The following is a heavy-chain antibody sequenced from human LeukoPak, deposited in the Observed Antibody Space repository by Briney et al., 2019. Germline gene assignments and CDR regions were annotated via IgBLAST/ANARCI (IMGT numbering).Heavy chain of an antibody. V-gene: IGHV4-39*01. D-gene: IGHD2-15*01. Sequence: KPSETLSLTCTVSGGSIRSSSYHWDWIRQPPGKGLEWIGSIYYSGTTYYNPSLKSRVTISVDTSKNQFSLNLISVTAADTAVYYCARAYCSGGSCLSPAVFRPDYYYGMDVWGQGTSVTVSS. CDR1: GGSIRSSSYH. CDR3: ARAYCSGGSCLSPAVFRPDYYYGMDV. CDR2: IYYSGTT. J-gene: IGHJ6*02.